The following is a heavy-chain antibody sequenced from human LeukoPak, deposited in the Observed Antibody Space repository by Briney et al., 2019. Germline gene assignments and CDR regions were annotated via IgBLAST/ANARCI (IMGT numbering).Heavy chain of an antibody. J-gene: IGHJ3*02. D-gene: IGHD3-22*01. CDR2: ISSSSSYI. CDR3: ARTDEWRDYYDSDDAFDI. CDR1: GFTFSSYS. V-gene: IGHV3-21*01. Sequence: GGSLRLSCAASGFTFSSYSMSWVRQAPGKGLEWVSSISSSSSYIYYADSVKGRFTISRDNAKNSLYLQMNSLRAEDTAVYYCARTDEWRDYYDSDDAFDIWGQGTMVTVSS.